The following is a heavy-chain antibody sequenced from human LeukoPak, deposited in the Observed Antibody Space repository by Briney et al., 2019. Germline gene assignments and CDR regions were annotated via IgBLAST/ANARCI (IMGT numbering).Heavy chain of an antibody. CDR2: INHSGST. J-gene: IGHJ6*02. Sequence: SETLSLTCAVYGGSFSGYYWSWIRQPPGKGLEWIGEINHSGSTNYNPSLKSRVTISVDTSKNQFSLKLSSVTAADTAVYYSARGRYYYGSGSYLSYYYGMDVWGQGTTVTVSS. V-gene: IGHV4-34*01. D-gene: IGHD3-10*01. CDR1: GGSFSGYY. CDR3: ARGRYYYGSGSYLSYYYGMDV.